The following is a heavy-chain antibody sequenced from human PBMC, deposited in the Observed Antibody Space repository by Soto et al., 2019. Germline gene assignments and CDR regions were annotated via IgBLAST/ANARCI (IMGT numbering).Heavy chain of an antibody. CDR3: ARDLRLYSYDNNDYWGNDN. Sequence: PGGSLRLSCEASGFIFNTFWMSWVRQAPGKGLEWVADIKEDGSKMYYVDSVKGRFTISRDNAKNSIYLQMNSLRVDDTAIYYCARDLRLYSYDNNDYWGNDNWGQGTLVTVSS. J-gene: IGHJ4*02. CDR2: IKEDGSKM. CDR1: GFIFNTFW. D-gene: IGHD3-22*01. V-gene: IGHV3-7*01.